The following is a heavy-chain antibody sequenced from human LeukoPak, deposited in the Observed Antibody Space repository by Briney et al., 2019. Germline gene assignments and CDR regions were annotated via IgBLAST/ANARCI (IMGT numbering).Heavy chain of an antibody. J-gene: IGHJ4*02. V-gene: IGHV4-59*01. Sequence: SETLSLTCTVSSGSSTSYYWSWSRQPPGKGLEYIGHIYYTGTTDYNPSLKSRVTMSVGTSKSQFSLRLISVTASDTAVYFCAGAPNQHYFDYWGQGTLVAVSS. CDR1: SGSSTSYY. CDR2: IYYTGTT. CDR3: AGAPNQHYFDY.